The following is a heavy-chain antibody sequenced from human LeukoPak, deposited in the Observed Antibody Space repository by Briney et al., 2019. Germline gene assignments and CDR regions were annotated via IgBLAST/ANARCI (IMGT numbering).Heavy chain of an antibody. CDR1: GYSFTSYW. J-gene: IGHJ4*02. Sequence: GESLKISCKGSGYSFTSYWISWVRQMPGKGLEWMGRIDPSDSYTNYSPSFQGHVTISADKSISTAYLQWSSLKASDTAMYYCARLDGPRIYYYGSGSSPEDYRGQGTLVTVSS. CDR3: ARLDGPRIYYYGSGSSPEDY. V-gene: IGHV5-10-1*01. CDR2: IDPSDSYT. D-gene: IGHD3-10*01.